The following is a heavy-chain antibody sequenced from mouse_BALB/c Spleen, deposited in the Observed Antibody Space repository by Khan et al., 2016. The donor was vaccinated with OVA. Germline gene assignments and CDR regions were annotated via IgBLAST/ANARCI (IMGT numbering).Heavy chain of an antibody. D-gene: IGHD2-1*01. J-gene: IGHJ3*01. CDR2: IWGDGST. Sequence: VQLQESGPGLVAPSQSLSIRCTVSGLSLTNYGVSWVRQPPGKGLEWLGVIWGDGSTNYHSVLKSRLTINKDNSKSQVFVKLNSLQPDDTATYFCAIIYYGNGWFAYWGQGTLVTVSA. V-gene: IGHV2-3*01. CDR1: GLSLTNYG. CDR3: AIIYYGNGWFAY.